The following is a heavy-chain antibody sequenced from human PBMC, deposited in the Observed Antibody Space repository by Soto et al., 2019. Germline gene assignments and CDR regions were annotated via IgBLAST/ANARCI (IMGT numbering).Heavy chain of an antibody. J-gene: IGHJ6*03. D-gene: IGHD3-10*01. CDR2: INHSGST. Sequence: SETLSLTCAVYGGSFSGYYWSWIRQPPGKGLEWIGEINHSGSTNYNPSLKSRVTISVDTSKNQFSLKLSSVTAADTAVYYCARGVRGVIITNSDYYYYMDVWGKGTTVTVSS. CDR3: ARGVRGVIITNSDYYYYMDV. V-gene: IGHV4-34*01. CDR1: GGSFSGYY.